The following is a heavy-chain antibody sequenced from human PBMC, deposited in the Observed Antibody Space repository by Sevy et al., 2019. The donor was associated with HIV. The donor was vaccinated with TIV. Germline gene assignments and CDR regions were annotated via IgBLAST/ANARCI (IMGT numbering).Heavy chain of an antibody. CDR2: ISWSGDNT. V-gene: IGHV3-43*01. D-gene: IGHD6-19*01. Sequence: GGSLRLSCEASGFTFDDYVMHWVRQGPRKALEWISLISWSGDNTYYADSVKGRFTISRDNTKNSLYLQMHSLTSDDTALYYCVKYAGVAGSGYYFDSWGQGTLVTVSS. J-gene: IGHJ4*02. CDR1: GFTFDDYV. CDR3: VKYAGVAGSGYYFDS.